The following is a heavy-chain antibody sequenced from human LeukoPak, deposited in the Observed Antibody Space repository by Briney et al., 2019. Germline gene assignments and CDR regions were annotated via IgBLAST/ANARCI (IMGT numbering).Heavy chain of an antibody. V-gene: IGHV3-66*02. J-gene: IGHJ6*03. CDR1: GFTVSSNY. Sequence: AGGSLRLSCAASGFTVSSNYMSWVRQAPGKGLEWVSVIYSGGSTYYADSVKGRFTISRDNSKNTLYLQMNSLRAEDTAVYYCARDFRDIVVVPAAPSNYYYYYYMDVWGKGTTVTVSS. D-gene: IGHD2-2*01. CDR3: ARDFRDIVVVPAAPSNYYYYYYMDV. CDR2: IYSGGST.